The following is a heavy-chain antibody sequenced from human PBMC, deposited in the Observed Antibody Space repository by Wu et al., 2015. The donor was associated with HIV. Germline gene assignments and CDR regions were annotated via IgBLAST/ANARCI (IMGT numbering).Heavy chain of an antibody. D-gene: IGHD6-19*01. Sequence: QVQLVQSGTEVKKPGSSVRVSCKASEDFFTNYAVNWVRQAPGQGLEWMGGLSPLSVGGKYSQRFQGRVTMTMGEGSTTAYMELNSLRPDDTGLYFCARRLTLAGSPFDSWGQGTLVTVSS. CDR2: LSPLSVGG. V-gene: IGHV1-69*05. CDR1: EDFFTNYA. CDR3: ARRLTLAGSPFDS. J-gene: IGHJ4*02.